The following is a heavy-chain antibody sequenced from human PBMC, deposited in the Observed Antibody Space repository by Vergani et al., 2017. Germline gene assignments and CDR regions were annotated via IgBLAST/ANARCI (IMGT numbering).Heavy chain of an antibody. CDR2: IIPILGIA. CDR3: ARSARGPGIQPVDY. Sequence: QVQLVQSGAEVKKPGSSVKVSCKASGGTFSSYTISWVRQAPGQGLEWMGRIIPILGIANYAQKFQGRVTITADKSTSTAYMELSRLRSEDTAVYYCARSARGPGIQPVDYWGQGTLVTVSS. J-gene: IGHJ4*02. V-gene: IGHV1-69*02. CDR1: GGTFSSYT. D-gene: IGHD5-18*01.